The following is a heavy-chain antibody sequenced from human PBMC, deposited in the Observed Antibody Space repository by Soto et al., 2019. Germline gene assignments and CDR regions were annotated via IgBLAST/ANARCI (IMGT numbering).Heavy chain of an antibody. J-gene: IGHJ5*02. CDR2: IYHSGST. CDR1: GYSISSGYY. Sequence: NPSETLSLTCSVSGYSISSGYYWGWIRQPPGKGLEWIGSIYHSGSTYYNPSLKSRVTLSVDTSKNQFSLKLSSVTAADTAVYYCARLPYGSGVNWFDPWGQGTLVTVSS. CDR3: ARLPYGSGVNWFDP. D-gene: IGHD3-10*01. V-gene: IGHV4-38-2*01.